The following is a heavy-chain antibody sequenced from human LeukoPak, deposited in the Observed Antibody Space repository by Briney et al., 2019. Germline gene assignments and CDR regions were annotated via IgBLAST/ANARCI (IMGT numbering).Heavy chain of an antibody. CDR1: GFTFKNYA. CDR3: ARDYYDSSNYYTGHY. D-gene: IGHD3-22*01. CDR2: ISSDAGDT. Sequence: PGGSLRLSCAASGFTFKNYAMHWVRQAPGKGLEYISAISSDAGDTYYANSVKGRFTISRDNSKNTLYLQMGSLRAEDMAMYYCARDYYDSSNYYTGHYWGQGTLVTVSS. V-gene: IGHV3-64*01. J-gene: IGHJ4*02.